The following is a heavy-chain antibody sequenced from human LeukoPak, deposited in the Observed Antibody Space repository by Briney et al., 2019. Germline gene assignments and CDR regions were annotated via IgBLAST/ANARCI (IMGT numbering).Heavy chain of an antibody. J-gene: IGHJ4*02. CDR2: IYSGGST. CDR3: AREPGRTQSYYDFWSGYYTYGDY. CDR1: GFTVSSNY. Sequence: GSLRLSCAASGFTVSSNYMSWVRQAPGKVLELVSVIYSGGSTYYADSVEGRFTISRDNSKNTLYLQMNSLRAEDTAVYYCAREPGRTQSYYDFWSGYYTYGDYWGQGTLVTVSS. V-gene: IGHV3-66*01. D-gene: IGHD3-3*01.